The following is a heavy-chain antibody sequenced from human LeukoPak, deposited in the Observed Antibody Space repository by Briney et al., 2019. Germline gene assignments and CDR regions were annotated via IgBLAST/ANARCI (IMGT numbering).Heavy chain of an antibody. CDR3: ARDGGVGAQNWFDP. V-gene: IGHV3-7*01. Sequence: GGSLRLSCGASGFTFSNYWMSWVRQAPGKGLEWVINISQDGSGKNYADSVEGRFTISRDNAKNSLYLQMNSLRAEDTAVFYCARDGGVGAQNWFDPWGQGTLVTVSS. D-gene: IGHD1-26*01. J-gene: IGHJ5*02. CDR2: ISQDGSGK. CDR1: GFTFSNYW.